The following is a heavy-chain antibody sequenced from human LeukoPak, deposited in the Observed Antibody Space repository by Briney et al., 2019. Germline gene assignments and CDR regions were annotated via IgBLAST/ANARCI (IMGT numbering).Heavy chain of an antibody. V-gene: IGHV1-2*06. CDR1: GYIFTAYH. J-gene: IGHJ3*02. D-gene: IGHD2-21*01. CDR2: IIPNSGAT. CDR3: ARGISGGFDI. Sequence: ASVKVSCKPSGYIFTAYHLHWVRRAPGQGLEWMGRIIPNSGATNYAQNFQGRVTMTRDTSISTAYMELSRLSPDDTAVYYCARGISGGFDIWGQGTKVTVSS.